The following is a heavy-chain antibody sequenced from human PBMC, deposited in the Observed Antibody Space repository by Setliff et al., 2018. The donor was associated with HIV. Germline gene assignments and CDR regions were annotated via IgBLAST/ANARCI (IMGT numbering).Heavy chain of an antibody. D-gene: IGHD3-3*01. Sequence: ASVKVSCKASGYSFTSYDINWVRQAPGQGPEWVGRINSSSGGTNYAQNFQGRVTMTGDTSVSTAYMELSGLGLDDTAVYYCARDFLNYDFYRAFDSWGQGTLVTVSS. CDR2: INSSSGGT. CDR1: GYSFTSYD. J-gene: IGHJ4*02. CDR3: ARDFLNYDFYRAFDS. V-gene: IGHV1-2*06.